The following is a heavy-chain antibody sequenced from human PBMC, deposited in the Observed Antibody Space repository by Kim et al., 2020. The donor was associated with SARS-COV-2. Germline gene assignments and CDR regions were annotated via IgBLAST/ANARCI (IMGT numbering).Heavy chain of an antibody. D-gene: IGHD3-10*01. CDR3: ARDRPYYSDV. CDR1: GFSFRTYW. J-gene: IGHJ3*01. V-gene: IGHV3-7*05. Sequence: GGSLRLSCEASGFSFRTYWMSWVRQAPGKGLEWVANIKEDGSEKYYVDSVKGRFTISRDNAKNSLYLQMNSLRAEDTAGYYCARDRPYYSDVWGRGAMVTVSS. CDR2: IKEDGSEK.